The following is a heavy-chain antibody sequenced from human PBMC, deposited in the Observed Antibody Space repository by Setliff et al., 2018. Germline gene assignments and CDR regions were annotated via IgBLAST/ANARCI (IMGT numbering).Heavy chain of an antibody. CDR2: IYQSGTT. V-gene: IGHV4-4*02. D-gene: IGHD3-16*01. J-gene: IGHJ4*02. CDR3: ARLPNYVWGSPVDY. Sequence: SLTCTVSGESIRSNNWWNWVRQPPGKGLEWIGDIYQSGTTNYNPSLKSRVTISLDTSNNQFSLSLSSVTAADTAVYYCARLPNYVWGSPVDYWGQGTLVTVSS. CDR1: GESIRSNNW.